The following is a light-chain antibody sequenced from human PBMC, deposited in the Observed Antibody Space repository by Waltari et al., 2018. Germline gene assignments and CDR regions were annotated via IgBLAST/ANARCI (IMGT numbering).Light chain of an antibody. CDR1: SRDGGGYNF. CDR2: DVS. CDR3: CSYAGSHTLGV. V-gene: IGLV2-11*01. Sequence: QSALTQPRSVSGSPGTSVTISCTGTSRDGGGYNFSSWYQHLPGKAPKLLIYDVSDRPSGVPDRFSGSKSGNTASLTISGLQAEDEADYYCCSYAGSHTLGVFGTGTKVTVL. J-gene: IGLJ1*01.